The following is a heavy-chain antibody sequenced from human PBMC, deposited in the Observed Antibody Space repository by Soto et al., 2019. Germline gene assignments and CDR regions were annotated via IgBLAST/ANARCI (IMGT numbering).Heavy chain of an antibody. V-gene: IGHV3-23*01. CDR2: ISGSGGST. CDR1: GFTFSSYA. Sequence: EVKLLESGGGLVQPGGSLRLSCAASGFTFSSYAMSWVRQAPGKGLEWVSAISGSGGSTYYADSVKGRFTISRDNSKNTLYLQMNSLRAEDTAVYYCAKRSGYYDSSGYYHWGQGTLVTVSS. D-gene: IGHD3-22*01. CDR3: AKRSGYYDSSGYYH. J-gene: IGHJ5*02.